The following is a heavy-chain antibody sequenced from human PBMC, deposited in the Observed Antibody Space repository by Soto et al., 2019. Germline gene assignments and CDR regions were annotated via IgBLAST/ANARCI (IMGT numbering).Heavy chain of an antibody. CDR3: TTVDTAMALDY. J-gene: IGHJ4*02. D-gene: IGHD5-18*01. CDR1: GFTFSNAW. Sequence: GSLRLSCAASGFTFSNAWMGWVRQAPGKGLEWVGRIKSKTDGGTAGYAAPVKGRFTISRDDSKNTLYLQMNSLKAEDTAVYYCTTVDTAMALDYWGQGTLVTVSS. V-gene: IGHV3-15*01. CDR2: IKSKTDGGTA.